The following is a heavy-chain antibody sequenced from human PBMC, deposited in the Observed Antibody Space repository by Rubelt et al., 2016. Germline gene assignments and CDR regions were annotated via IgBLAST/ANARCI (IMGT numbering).Heavy chain of an antibody. CDR2: IDHSGTT. V-gene: IGHV4-34*01. J-gene: IGHJ5*01. Sequence: QVQLQQWGAGLVKPSETLSLTCAVYGGSFSGYSWTWIRQPPGKGLEWLGEIDHSGTTYSTPSLKSRVRISVDTSKKQISLKLSSVTATDTAVYYCARHDTGSFLFDFWGQGAPVTVSS. CDR1: GGSFSGYS. CDR3: ARHDTGSFLFDF. D-gene: IGHD1-26*01.